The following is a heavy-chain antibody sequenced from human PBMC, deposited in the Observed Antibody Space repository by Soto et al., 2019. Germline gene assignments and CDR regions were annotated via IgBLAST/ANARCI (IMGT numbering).Heavy chain of an antibody. J-gene: IGHJ5*02. CDR2: IYYSGST. CDR1: GGSISSYY. V-gene: IGHV4-59*12. CDR3: ARAYCSGGSCWAWSNWFDP. D-gene: IGHD2-15*01. Sequence: LETLSLTCTVSGGSISSYYWSWIRQPPGKGLEWIGYIYYSGSTNYNPSLKSRVTISVDTSKNQFSLQLNSVTPEDTAVYYCARAYCSGGSCWAWSNWFDPWGQGTLVTVSS.